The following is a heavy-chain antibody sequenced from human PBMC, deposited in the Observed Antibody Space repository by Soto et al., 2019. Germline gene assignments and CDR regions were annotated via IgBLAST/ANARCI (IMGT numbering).Heavy chain of an antibody. CDR1: GGSISSGGYS. Sequence: SETLSLTCAVSGGSISSGGYSWSWIRQPPGEGLEWIGYIYHSGSTYYNPSLKSRVTISVDRSKNQFSLKLSSVTAADTAVYYCAGDCTNGVCSGAFDYWGQGTLVTSPQ. CDR3: AGDCTNGVCSGAFDY. J-gene: IGHJ4*02. V-gene: IGHV4-30-2*01. CDR2: IYHSGST. D-gene: IGHD2-8*01.